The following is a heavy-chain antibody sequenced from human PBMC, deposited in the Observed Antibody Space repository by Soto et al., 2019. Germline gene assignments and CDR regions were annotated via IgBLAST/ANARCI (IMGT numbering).Heavy chain of an antibody. CDR1: GFTFSSYS. Sequence: EVQLVESGGGLVKPGGSLRLSCAASGFTFSSYSMNWVRQAPGKGLEWVSSISSSSSYIYYADSVKGRFTISRDNAKNSLDLQMNSLRAEDTAVYYCARTPEYYDILTGYYSPFDAFDIWGQGTMVTVSS. CDR3: ARTPEYYDILTGYYSPFDAFDI. CDR2: ISSSSSYI. V-gene: IGHV3-21*01. D-gene: IGHD3-9*01. J-gene: IGHJ3*02.